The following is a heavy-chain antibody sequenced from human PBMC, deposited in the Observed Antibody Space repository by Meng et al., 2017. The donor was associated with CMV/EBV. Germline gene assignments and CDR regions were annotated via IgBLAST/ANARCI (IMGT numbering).Heavy chain of an antibody. CDR1: GGTFSSYA. CDR2: IIPIFGTS. D-gene: IGHD2-15*01. V-gene: IGHV1-69*12. J-gene: IGHJ4*02. Sequence: QVQLVQSGAEVKKPGSSVKVSCTASGGTFSSYAISWVRQAPGQGLELLGGIIPIFGTSNYAQNFQGRVTITADESTSTAYMELSSLRSEDTAVYYCALLAGGSFIYFSFPYWGQGTLVTVSS. CDR3: ALLAGGSFIYFSFPY.